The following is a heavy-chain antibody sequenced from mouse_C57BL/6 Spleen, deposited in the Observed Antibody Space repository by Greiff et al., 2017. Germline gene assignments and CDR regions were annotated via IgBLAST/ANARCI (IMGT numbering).Heavy chain of an antibody. CDR2: IYPGDGDT. CDR3: ARELRWNYYAMDY. CDR1: GYAFSSYW. Sequence: QVQLQQSGAELVKPGASVKISCKASGYAFSSYWMNWVKQRPGKGLEWIGQIYPGDGDTNYNGKFKGKATLTADKSSSTAYMQLSSLTSEDSAVYFCARELRWNYYAMDYWGQGTSGTVSS. V-gene: IGHV1-80*01. D-gene: IGHD1-1*01. J-gene: IGHJ4*01.